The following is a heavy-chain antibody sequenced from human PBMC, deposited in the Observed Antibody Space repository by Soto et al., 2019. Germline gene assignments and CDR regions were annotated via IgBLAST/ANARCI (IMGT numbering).Heavy chain of an antibody. CDR1: EYTFINYY. CDR3: ARHLAPGDV. CDR2: INPTGGST. J-gene: IGHJ4*02. D-gene: IGHD2-8*02. V-gene: IGHV1-46*01. Sequence: QVQLVQSGAEMKKPGASVKVSCKASEYTFINYYIHWVRQAPGHGLEWMAIINPTGGSTNYAQKFQGRLTLTMDTSTTTVYMELSSLTSEDTAIYYYARHLAPGDVWGQGTLVTVSS.